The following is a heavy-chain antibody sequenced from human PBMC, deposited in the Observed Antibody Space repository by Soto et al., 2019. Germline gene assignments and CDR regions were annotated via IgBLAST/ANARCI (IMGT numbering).Heavy chain of an antibody. J-gene: IGHJ6*02. D-gene: IGHD6-6*01. CDR2: ISWDGGST. CDR1: GFIFSNAW. CDR3: AKEIYSSSSWDYYYYGMDV. V-gene: IGHV3-43*01. Sequence: GGSLRLSCAASGFIFSNAWINWVRQAPGKGLEWVSIISWDGGSTYYADSVKGRFTISRDNSKNSLYLQMNSLRTEDTALYYCAKEIYSSSSWDYYYYGMDVWGQGTTVTVSS.